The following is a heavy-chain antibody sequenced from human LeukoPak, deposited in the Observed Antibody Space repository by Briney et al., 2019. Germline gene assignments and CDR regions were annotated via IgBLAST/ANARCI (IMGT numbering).Heavy chain of an antibody. Sequence: SETLSLTCTVSGGSISSGGYYWSWIRPHPGKGLEWIGYIYYSGSTYYNPSLESRLNISLDRSKDQFSLKLSSVSAADTAVYFCARITRHCSGGGCYSGVFDIWGQGTMVTVSS. J-gene: IGHJ3*02. D-gene: IGHD2-15*01. CDR3: ARITRHCSGGGCYSGVFDI. CDR1: GGSISSGGYY. CDR2: IYYSGST. V-gene: IGHV4-31*03.